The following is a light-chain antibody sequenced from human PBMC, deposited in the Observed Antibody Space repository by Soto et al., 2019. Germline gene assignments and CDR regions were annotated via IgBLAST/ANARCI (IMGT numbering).Light chain of an antibody. V-gene: IGLV2-8*01. CDR2: EVS. Sequence: QSVLTQPPSASGPPGQSVTISCTGTSSDVGGYNYVSWYQQHPDKAPKLMIYEVSKRPSGVPDRFSGSKSGNTASLTVSGLQTEDEADYYCSSYAGSNMVFGGGTQLTVL. CDR3: SSYAGSNMV. J-gene: IGLJ2*01. CDR1: SSDVGGYNY.